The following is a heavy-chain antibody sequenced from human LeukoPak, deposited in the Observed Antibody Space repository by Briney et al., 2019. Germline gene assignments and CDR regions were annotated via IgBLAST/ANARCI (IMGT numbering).Heavy chain of an antibody. CDR2: INPSSGST. Sequence: ASVTVSCTASGYTFINYYIQWVRQAPGQGLEWMGIINPSSGSTIYAQRSQGRVTMTRDTSASTVYMELSSLRSDDTAVYYCARDKYYYGSGSLGRSGFDSWGQGTMVIVSS. V-gene: IGHV1-46*01. CDR3: ARDKYYYGSGSLGRSGFDS. D-gene: IGHD3-10*01. J-gene: IGHJ3*02. CDR1: GYTFINYY.